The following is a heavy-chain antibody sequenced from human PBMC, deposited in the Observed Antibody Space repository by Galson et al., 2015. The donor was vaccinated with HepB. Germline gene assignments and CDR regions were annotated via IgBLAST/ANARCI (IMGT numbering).Heavy chain of an antibody. CDR3: ARDSYYGSGSYFSSDGMDV. Sequence: LRLSCAASGFTFRSYAMHWVRQAPGKGLEWVAVISYDGTHKWYADSVKGRFTISRDNSKNTLHLQMNGLRVEDTAVHYCARDSYYGSGSYFSSDGMDVWGQGTPVTVSS. V-gene: IGHV3-30*04. CDR1: GFTFRSYA. D-gene: IGHD3-10*01. J-gene: IGHJ6*02. CDR2: ISYDGTHK.